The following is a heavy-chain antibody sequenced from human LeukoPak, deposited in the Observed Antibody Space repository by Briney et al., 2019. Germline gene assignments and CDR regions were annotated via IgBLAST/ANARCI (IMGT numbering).Heavy chain of an antibody. Sequence: GGSLRLSCAASGFTFSSYVMSWVRQAPGKGLEWVSSISSSSSYIYYADSVKGRFTISRDNAKNSLYLQMNSLRAEDTAVYYCARGGGSYDILTGYYYYYMDVWGKGTTVTVSS. V-gene: IGHV3-21*01. CDR3: ARGGGSYDILTGYYYYYMDV. CDR1: GFTFSSYV. CDR2: ISSSSSYI. J-gene: IGHJ6*03. D-gene: IGHD3-9*01.